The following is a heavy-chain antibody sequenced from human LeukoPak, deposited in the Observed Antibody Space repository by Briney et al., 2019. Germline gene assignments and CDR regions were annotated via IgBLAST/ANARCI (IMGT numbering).Heavy chain of an antibody. D-gene: IGHD5-24*01. CDR1: GFTVSSNY. CDR3: ASGNSYYYYMDV. J-gene: IGHJ6*03. V-gene: IGHV3-66*01. Sequence: GGSLRLSCAASGFTVSSNYMSWVRQAPGKGLEWVSVIYSGGSTYYADSVKGRFTISRDNSKNMLYLQMNSLRAEDTAVYYCASGNSYYYYMDVWGKGTTVTISS. CDR2: IYSGGST.